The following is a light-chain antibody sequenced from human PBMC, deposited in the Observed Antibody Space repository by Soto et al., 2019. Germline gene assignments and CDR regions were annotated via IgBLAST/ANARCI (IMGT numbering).Light chain of an antibody. CDR1: QAISSN. CDR3: QQYGGSPRT. CDR2: GAS. Sequence: EIVMTQSPATLSVSRGERATLSCRANQAISSNLAWYQQKPGQAPRLLIYGASTRATGVPDRFSGSGSGTEFTLTISSLQSEDFAVYYCQQYGGSPRTFGQGTKVEV. V-gene: IGKV3-15*01. J-gene: IGKJ1*01.